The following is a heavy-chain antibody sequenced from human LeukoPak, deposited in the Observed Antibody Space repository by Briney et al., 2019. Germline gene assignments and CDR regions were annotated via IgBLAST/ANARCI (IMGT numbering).Heavy chain of an antibody. CDR2: MNPNSGNT. D-gene: IGHD2-15*01. Sequence: ASVKVSCKASGYTFTSYDINWVRQATGQGLEWMGWMNPNSGNTGYAQKFQGRVTITRNTSISTAYMELSSLRSDDTAVYYCALGYCSGGSCYPLAFGYWGQGTLVTVSS. CDR1: GYTFTSYD. J-gene: IGHJ4*02. CDR3: ALGYCSGGSCYPLAFGY. V-gene: IGHV1-8*03.